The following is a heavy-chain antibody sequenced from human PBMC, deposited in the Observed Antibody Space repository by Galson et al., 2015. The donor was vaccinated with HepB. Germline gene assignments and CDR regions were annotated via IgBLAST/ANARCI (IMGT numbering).Heavy chain of an antibody. Sequence: SVKVSCKASVYTFTSYDINWVRQATGQGLEWMGWMNPNSGNTGYAQKFQGRVTMTRNTSISTAYMELSSLRSEDTAVYYCARALVGATSLVGYWGQGTLVTVSS. D-gene: IGHD1-26*01. CDR1: VYTFTSYD. V-gene: IGHV1-8*01. J-gene: IGHJ4*02. CDR3: ARALVGATSLVGY. CDR2: MNPNSGNT.